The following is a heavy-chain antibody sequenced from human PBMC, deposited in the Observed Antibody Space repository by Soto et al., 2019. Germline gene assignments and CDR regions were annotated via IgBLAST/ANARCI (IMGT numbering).Heavy chain of an antibody. J-gene: IGHJ6*02. CDR3: AKELRRLTLQAMDV. V-gene: IGHV3-43*01. Sequence: GGSLRLSCAASGFTFDDYTMHWVRQAPGKGLEWVSLISWDGGSTYYADSVKGRFTISRDNSKNSLYLQMNSLRTEDTALYYCAKELRRLTLQAMDVWGQGTTVTVSS. CDR2: ISWDGGST. D-gene: IGHD4-17*01. CDR1: GFTFDDYT.